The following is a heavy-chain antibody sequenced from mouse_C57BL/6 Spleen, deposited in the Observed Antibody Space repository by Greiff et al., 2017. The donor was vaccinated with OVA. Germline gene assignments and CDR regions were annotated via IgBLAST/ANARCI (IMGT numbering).Heavy chain of an antibody. CDR2: ISSGSSTI. J-gene: IGHJ2*01. V-gene: IGHV5-17*01. CDR1: GFTFSDYG. Sequence: EVKLVESGGGLVKPGGSLKLSCAASGFTFSDYGMHWVRQAPEKGLEWVAYISSGSSTIYYADTVKGRFTISRDNANNTLFLQMTRLRSEDTAMYYCARGAEYFDYWGQGTTLTVSS. CDR3: ARGAEYFDY. D-gene: IGHD3-3*01.